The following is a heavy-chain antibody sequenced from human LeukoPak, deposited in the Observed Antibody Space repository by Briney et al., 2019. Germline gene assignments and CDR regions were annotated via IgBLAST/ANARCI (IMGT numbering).Heavy chain of an antibody. Sequence: SQTLSLTCSVSGGSVSSASYYWSWIRQPPGKGLEWIGEINHSGSTNYNPSLKSRVTISVDTSKNQFSLKLSSVTAADTAVYYCGDGGYWGQGTLVTVSS. CDR1: GGSVSSASYY. J-gene: IGHJ4*02. CDR3: GDGGY. CDR2: INHSGST. V-gene: IGHV4-30-2*01.